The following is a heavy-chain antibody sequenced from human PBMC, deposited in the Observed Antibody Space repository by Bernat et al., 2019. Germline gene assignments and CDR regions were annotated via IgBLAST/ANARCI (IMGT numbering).Heavy chain of an antibody. CDR3: ARDNDGSSHYDQFDY. J-gene: IGHJ4*02. CDR1: GFTFTTYG. Sequence: QVQLVESGGGVVQPGTSLTLSCATSGFTFTTYGIHWVRQAPGKGLEWVAVIWSDGNNKYYVDSVKGRFTISRDNSESMVYLQMNSLRAEDTAVYYCARDNDGSSHYDQFDYWGQGDLVTDSS. V-gene: IGHV3-33*01. D-gene: IGHD3-22*01. CDR2: IWSDGNNK.